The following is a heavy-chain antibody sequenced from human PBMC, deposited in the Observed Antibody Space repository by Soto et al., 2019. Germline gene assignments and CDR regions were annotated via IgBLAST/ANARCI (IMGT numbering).Heavy chain of an antibody. D-gene: IGHD2-8*01. Sequence: ELVQSGPEAREPGTSVKVSCRASGFSFGDSAVHWVRQGRGQRLEWIGWIVVVNGNTNYAPRFEGRVTLTRDASTSTSHMELTSLSSDDTAVYFCAVTDLPFRPLTEPTENGMDVWGQGTTVTVSS. J-gene: IGHJ6*02. V-gene: IGHV1-58*01. CDR1: GFSFGDSA. CDR2: IVVVNGNT. CDR3: AVTDLPFRPLTEPTENGMDV.